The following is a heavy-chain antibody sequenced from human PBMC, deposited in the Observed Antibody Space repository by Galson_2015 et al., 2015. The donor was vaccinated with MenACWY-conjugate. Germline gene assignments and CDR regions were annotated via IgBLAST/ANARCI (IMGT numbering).Heavy chain of an antibody. Sequence: SLRLSCAASGFSVSSNYMSWVRQAPGKGLEWVSVIYSDGTTYYADSVKGRFTMSRDNSKSTLYLHMNSLRAEDTAVYYCARTTYYDILTGYFYVDYWGQGTLVTVSS. D-gene: IGHD3-9*01. CDR3: ARTTYYDILTGYFYVDY. CDR2: IYSDGTT. V-gene: IGHV3-66*01. CDR1: GFSVSSNY. J-gene: IGHJ4*02.